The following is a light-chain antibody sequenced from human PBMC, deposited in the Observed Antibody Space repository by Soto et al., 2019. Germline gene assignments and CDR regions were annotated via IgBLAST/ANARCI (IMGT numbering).Light chain of an antibody. J-gene: IGLJ1*01. CDR2: EVS. CDR3: SSYAGTNTDYV. V-gene: IGLV2-8*01. Sequence: QSVLTQPPSASGSPGQSVTISCTGTSSDVGGHKYVSWYQQHPGKVPKLMIYEVSKRPSGVPDRFSGSKSGNTASLTVSGLQAEDEADYYCSSYAGTNTDYVFGTGTKVTVL. CDR1: SSDVGGHKY.